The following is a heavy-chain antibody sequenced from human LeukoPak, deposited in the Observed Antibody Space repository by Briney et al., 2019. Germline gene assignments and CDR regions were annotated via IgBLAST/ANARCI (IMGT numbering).Heavy chain of an antibody. D-gene: IGHD5-24*01. CDR3: PRGKMGWLQPSGDAFDI. Sequence: GRSLRLSCVASGLTFSSYWMHWVRQAPGKGLVGISRINRDGSSPSYADSVKGRSTISRDTAKHTLYLPMNSLRAAESACSYCPRGKMGWLQPSGDAFDIWAQGTMVTVSS. CDR2: INRDGSSP. J-gene: IGHJ3*02. V-gene: IGHV3-74*01. CDR1: GLTFSSYW.